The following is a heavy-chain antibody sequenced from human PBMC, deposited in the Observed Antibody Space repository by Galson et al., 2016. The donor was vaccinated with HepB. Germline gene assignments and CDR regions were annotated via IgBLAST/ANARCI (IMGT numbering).Heavy chain of an antibody. CDR2: VYGGGST. CDR3: VRNLYTTSRVS. J-gene: IGHJ5*02. V-gene: IGHV3-66*01. Sequence: SLRLSCAVSGFSLDDSYMTWVRQTPGERLEWVSVVYGGGSTYYADSVKGRFTISRDTSKNTVYLQLNSLRVEDTAVYYCVRNLYTTSRVSWGQGTLVTVSS. CDR1: GFSLDDSY. D-gene: IGHD2-2*02.